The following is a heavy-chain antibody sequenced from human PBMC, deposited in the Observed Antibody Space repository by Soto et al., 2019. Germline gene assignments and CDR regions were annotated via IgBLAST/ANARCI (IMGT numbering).Heavy chain of an antibody. CDR1: GGSITRYY. CDR2: IYTSENT. CDR3: ACARDLERVGIRNWVDP. D-gene: IGHD1-26*01. Sequence: PSETLSLTCPGFGGSITRYYWSWIGQPAGKGLEWIGRIYTSENTNYNPSLYSRVTMSVDTSKNQFSLKLSSVTAADTAVYYCACARDLERVGIRNWVDPWGQGTLVTV. V-gene: IGHV4-4*07. J-gene: IGHJ5*02.